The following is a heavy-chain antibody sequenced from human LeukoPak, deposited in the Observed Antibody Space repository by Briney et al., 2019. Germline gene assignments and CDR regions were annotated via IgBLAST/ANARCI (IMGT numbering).Heavy chain of an antibody. CDR2: ISSSSSTI. J-gene: IGHJ3*02. CDR1: GFTFSSYS. V-gene: IGHV3-48*01. D-gene: IGHD2-21*01. CDR3: ARIMWSRGSSGAFDI. Sequence: GSLRLSCAASGFTFSSYSMNWVRQAPGKGLEWVSYISSSSSTIYYADSVKGRFTISRDNAKNSLYLQMNSLRAEDTAVYYCARIMWSRGSSGAFDIWGQGTMVTVSS.